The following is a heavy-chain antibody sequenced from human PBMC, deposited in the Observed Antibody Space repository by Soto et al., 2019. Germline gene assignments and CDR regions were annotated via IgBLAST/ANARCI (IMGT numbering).Heavy chain of an antibody. CDR1: GGSISSSVYY. CDR3: ARRTGSSTYYFDY. V-gene: IGHV4-39*02. Sequence: SETLSLTCTVSGGSISSSVYYWGWIRQPPGRGLEWIGIIDYSGATYYNPSLKSRLTMSVDTSKNHFSLNLNSMTAADTAVYNCARRTGSSTYYFDYWGQGTLVTVSS. J-gene: IGHJ4*02. CDR2: IDYSGAT. D-gene: IGHD6-6*01.